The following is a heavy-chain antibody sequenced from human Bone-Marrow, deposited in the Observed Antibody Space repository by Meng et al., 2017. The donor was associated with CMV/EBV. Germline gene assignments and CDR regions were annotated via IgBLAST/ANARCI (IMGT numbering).Heavy chain of an antibody. V-gene: IGHV1-69*10. CDR2: IIPILSVT. D-gene: IGHD6-6*01. CDR1: GDTLNNYA. Sequence: SVYVSCKASGDTLNNYAISWVRQAPGQGLEWMGGIIPILSVTNYAQKFQGRVTITADKSTSSAYMELSSLRSDDTAVYYCARDITARRPSGVYYYYGLDVWGQGTKVTVS. J-gene: IGHJ6*02. CDR3: ARDITARRPSGVYYYYGLDV.